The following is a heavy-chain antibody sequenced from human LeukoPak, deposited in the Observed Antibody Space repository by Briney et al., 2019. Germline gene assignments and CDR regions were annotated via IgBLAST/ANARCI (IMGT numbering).Heavy chain of an antibody. J-gene: IGHJ4*02. Sequence: ASVKVSCKASGYTFTSYAMHWVRQAPGQRLEWMGWINAGNGNTKYSQKFQGRVTITRDTSASTAYMELSSLRSEDTAVYYCARDPLPRGRIAAAGTFDYWGQGTLVTVSS. D-gene: IGHD6-13*01. CDR2: INAGNGNT. CDR3: ARDPLPRGRIAAAGTFDY. V-gene: IGHV1-3*01. CDR1: GYTFTSYA.